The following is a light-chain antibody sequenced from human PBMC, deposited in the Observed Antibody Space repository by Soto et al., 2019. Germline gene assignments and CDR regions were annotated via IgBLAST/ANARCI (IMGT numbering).Light chain of an antibody. CDR2: DAS. Sequence: IQLTQSPSSLSASVGDRVTITCRASQRISRYLAWYQQKPGEAPKLLIYDASSLQSGVPSRFRGSGSGTDFTLTISSLQPEDSATFYCQQSFSTLITFGQGTRLEIK. V-gene: IGKV1-39*01. CDR3: QQSFSTLIT. CDR1: QRISRY. J-gene: IGKJ5*01.